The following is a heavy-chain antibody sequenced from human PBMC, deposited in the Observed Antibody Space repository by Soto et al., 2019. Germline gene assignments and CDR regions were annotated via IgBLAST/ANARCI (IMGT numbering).Heavy chain of an antibody. CDR1: GGSISSGGYS. Sequence: SETQSLTCAVSGGSISSGGYSWSWIRQPPGKGLEWIGYIYHSGSTYYNPSLKSRVTISVDRSKNQFSLKLSSVTVADTAVYYCARVPGPWGQGTLVTVSS. CDR2: IYHSGST. CDR3: ARVPGP. V-gene: IGHV4-30-2*01. J-gene: IGHJ5*02.